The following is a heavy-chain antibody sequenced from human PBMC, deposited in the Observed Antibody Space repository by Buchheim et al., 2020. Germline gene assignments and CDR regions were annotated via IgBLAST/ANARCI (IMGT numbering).Heavy chain of an antibody. J-gene: IGHJ6*02. D-gene: IGHD2-2*01. CDR1: GGSISSSNW. CDR2: IYHRGST. CDR3: VGVTRTNYYGIEV. V-gene: IGHV4-4*02. Sequence: QVQLQESGPGLVKPSGTLSLTCAVSGGSISSSNWWSWVRQPPGNGLEWIGEIYHRGSTTYNPSLKIRFTISVDKSKYHFSLKLSSVTDADTAVYYCVGVTRTNYYGIEVWGQGTT.